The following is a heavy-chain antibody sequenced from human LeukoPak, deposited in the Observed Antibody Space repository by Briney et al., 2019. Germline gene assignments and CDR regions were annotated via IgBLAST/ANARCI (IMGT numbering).Heavy chain of an antibody. CDR1: GDSVCSNSAA. Sequence: TSETLSLTCDISGDSVCSNSAAWNWIRQSPSRGLEWLGRTYYRSKWHNEYTVSVKSRITINPDTSKNQFSLQLNSVTPEDTAVYYCARLSPGLQDYMDVWGKGTTVTVS. CDR2: TYYRSKWHN. J-gene: IGHJ6*03. V-gene: IGHV6-1*01. CDR3: ARLSPGLQDYMDV.